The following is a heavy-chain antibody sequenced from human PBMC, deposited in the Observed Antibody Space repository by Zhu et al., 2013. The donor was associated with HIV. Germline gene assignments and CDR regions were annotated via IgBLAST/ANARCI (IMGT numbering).Heavy chain of an antibody. D-gene: IGHD3-22*01. CDR3: AACPLYYYDSSGYYYDYYYYYGMDV. CDR1: GFTFTSSA. V-gene: IGHV1-58*01. Sequence: QLVQSGPEVKKPGTSVKVSCKASGFTFTSSAVQWVRQARGQRLEWIGWIVVGSGNTNYAQKFQERVTITRDMSTSTAYMELSSLRSEDTAVYYCAACPLYYYDSSGYYYDYYYYYGMDVWAKGPRSPSP. J-gene: IGHJ6*02. CDR2: IVVGSGNT.